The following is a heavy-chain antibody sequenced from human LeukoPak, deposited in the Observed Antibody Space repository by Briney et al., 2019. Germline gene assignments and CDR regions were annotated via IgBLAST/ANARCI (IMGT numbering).Heavy chain of an antibody. CDR1: RFIFSMFS. CDR3: ARDGLGVVVAYIDY. Sequence: EGSLRLSRVASRFIFSMFSMNWVRQAPGKGLEWLSHISGSSSTIHYEGSVKGRFTISRDNAKNSLYLQMNSLRDEDTAVYYCARDGLGVVVAYIDYWGQGTLVTVSS. D-gene: IGHD2-15*01. J-gene: IGHJ4*02. CDR2: ISGSSSTI. V-gene: IGHV3-48*02.